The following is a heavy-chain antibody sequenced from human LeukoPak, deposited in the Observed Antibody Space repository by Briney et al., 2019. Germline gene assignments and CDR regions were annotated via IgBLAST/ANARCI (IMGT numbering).Heavy chain of an antibody. CDR1: GGSISGYY. CDR2: IYYSGST. CDR3: ARLKYYYDSSGYRAEYFQH. Sequence: SETLSLTCTVSGGSISGYYWSWIRQPPGKGLEWIGYIYYSGSTNYNPSLKSRVTISVYTSKNQSSLKLSSVTAADTAVYYCARLKYYYDSSGYRAEYFQHWGQGTLVTVSS. D-gene: IGHD3-22*01. V-gene: IGHV4-59*01. J-gene: IGHJ1*01.